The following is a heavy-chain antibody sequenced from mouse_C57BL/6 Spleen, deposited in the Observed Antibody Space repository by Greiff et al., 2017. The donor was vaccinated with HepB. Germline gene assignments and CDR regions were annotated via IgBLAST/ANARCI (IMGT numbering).Heavy chain of an antibody. J-gene: IGHJ3*01. CDR1: GYSFTSYY. CDR2: IYPGSGNT. D-gene: IGHD2-1*01. Sequence: VQLQQSGPELVKPGASVKISCKASGYSFTSYYIHWVKQRPGQGLEWIGWIYPGSGNTKYNEKFKGKATLTADTSSSTAYMQLSSLTSEDSAVYYCARGYGNYEGFAYWGQGTLVTVSA. CDR3: ARGYGNYEGFAY. V-gene: IGHV1-66*01.